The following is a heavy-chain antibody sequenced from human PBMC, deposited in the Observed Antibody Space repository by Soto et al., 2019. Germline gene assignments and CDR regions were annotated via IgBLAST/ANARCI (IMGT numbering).Heavy chain of an antibody. Sequence: KVSGTASGGTFSSYAISWVRQAPGQGLDWMGGIIPIFGTANYAQKFQGRVTITADESTSTAYMELSSLRSEDTAVYYCARGDIVVVPAAPRVGWFERWGHGNLVIVSA. V-gene: IGHV1-69*01. CDR3: ARGDIVVVPAAPRVGWFER. J-gene: IGHJ5*02. CDR1: GGTFSSYA. CDR2: IIPIFGTA. D-gene: IGHD2-2*01.